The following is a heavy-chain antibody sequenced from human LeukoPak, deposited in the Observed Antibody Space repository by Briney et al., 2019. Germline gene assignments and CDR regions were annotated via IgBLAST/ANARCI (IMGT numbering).Heavy chain of an antibody. D-gene: IGHD6-19*01. CDR3: ARVKGQWLVMDWFDP. J-gene: IGHJ5*02. Sequence: SGGSLRLPCAASGFTVSSNYMSWVRQAPGKGLHWLSVIYSGGSTYYADSVKGRFTISRGSSKNTLYLQMNNLRAEDTAVYYCARVKGQWLVMDWFDPWGQGTLVTVSS. CDR2: IYSGGST. V-gene: IGHV3-66*02. CDR1: GFTVSSNY.